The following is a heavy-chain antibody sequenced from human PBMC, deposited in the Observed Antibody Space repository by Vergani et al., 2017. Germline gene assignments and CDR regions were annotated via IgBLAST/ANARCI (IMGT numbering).Heavy chain of an antibody. Sequence: QLQLQESDPGLVKPSETLSLTCTVSGGSIRSTFYYWGWIRQPPGKGLEWIGTIYYSGSTYYNPSLKSRVTISVDTSKNQFSLKLSSVTAADTAVYYCARRDRNCSGGSCYFWFDPWGQGTLVTVSS. V-gene: IGHV4-39*01. CDR2: IYYSGST. D-gene: IGHD2-15*01. CDR1: GGSIRSTFYY. CDR3: ARRDRNCSGGSCYFWFDP. J-gene: IGHJ5*02.